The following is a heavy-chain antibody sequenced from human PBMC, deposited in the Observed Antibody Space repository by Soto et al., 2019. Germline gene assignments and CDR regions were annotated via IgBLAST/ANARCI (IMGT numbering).Heavy chain of an antibody. Sequence: GGSLRLSCAASGFTFSTYAMSWVRQAPGKGLEWVSAISGSGYSTYYADSVKGRFTISRDKSKNTLDLQMNSLRAEDTAVYYCAKDHLGPTVTTKYFDSWGKGTLVTVSS. V-gene: IGHV3-23*01. CDR2: ISGSGYST. CDR3: AKDHLGPTVTTKYFDS. D-gene: IGHD4-17*01. J-gene: IGHJ4*02. CDR1: GFTFSTYA.